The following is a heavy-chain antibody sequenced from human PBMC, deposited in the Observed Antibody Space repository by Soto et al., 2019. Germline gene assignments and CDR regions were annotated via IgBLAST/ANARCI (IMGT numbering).Heavy chain of an antibody. J-gene: IGHJ3*02. CDR2: ISGSGGST. CDR3: AKPPNLGYCSGGSCYSHDAFDI. CDR1: GFTFSSYA. D-gene: IGHD2-15*01. V-gene: IGHV3-23*01. Sequence: GGSLRLSCAASGFTFSSYAMSWVRQAPGKGLEWVSAISGSGGSTYYADSVKGRFTISRDNSKNTLYLQMNSLRAEDTAVYYCAKPPNLGYCSGGSCYSHDAFDIWGQGTMVTVSS.